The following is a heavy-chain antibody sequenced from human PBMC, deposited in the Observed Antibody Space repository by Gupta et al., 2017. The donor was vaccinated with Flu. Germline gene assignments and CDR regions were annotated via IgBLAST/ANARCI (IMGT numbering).Heavy chain of an antibody. CDR3: VRASARYNWKYGDASDI. V-gene: IGHV3-30*04. Sequence: QVQLVESGGGAVQPGRSLRLSCAATGFTFSLHAMHWVRQAPGKGLEWVAVISYDGKSENYANSVKGRFIISRDDSMNTLYLYMTSLRAEDAAVYYCVRASARYNWKYGDASDIWGQGTMVTVSS. J-gene: IGHJ3*02. CDR2: ISYDGKSE. D-gene: IGHD1-1*01. CDR1: GFTFSLHA.